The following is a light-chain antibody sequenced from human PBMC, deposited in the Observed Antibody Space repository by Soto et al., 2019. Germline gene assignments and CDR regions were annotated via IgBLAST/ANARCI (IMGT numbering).Light chain of an antibody. Sequence: QSALTQPASVSGSPGHSITISCTGTSSDVGGYNYVSWFQQHPGLVPKLIIYEVSNRPSGVSNRFSGSKSVNTASLTISGLQSEDEADYYCISYTSKSTWVFGGGTKLTVL. J-gene: IGLJ2*01. CDR2: EVS. CDR1: SSDVGGYNY. V-gene: IGLV2-14*01. CDR3: ISYTSKSTWV.